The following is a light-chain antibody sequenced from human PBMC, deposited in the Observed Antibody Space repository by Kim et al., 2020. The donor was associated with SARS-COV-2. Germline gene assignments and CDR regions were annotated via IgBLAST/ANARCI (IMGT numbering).Light chain of an antibody. J-gene: IGKJ4*01. Sequence: PGDRATLSCRASQSVSSYLAWYQQKPGQAPRLLIYDASNRATGIPARFSGSGSGTDFTLTISSLEPEDFAVYYCQQRSNWPLTFGGGTKVDIK. CDR1: QSVSSY. CDR2: DAS. V-gene: IGKV3-11*01. CDR3: QQRSNWPLT.